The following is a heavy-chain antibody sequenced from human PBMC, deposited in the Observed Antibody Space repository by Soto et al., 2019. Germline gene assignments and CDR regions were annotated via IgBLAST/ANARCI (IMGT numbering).Heavy chain of an antibody. D-gene: IGHD2-2*01. CDR1: GGSISRGGYY. Sequence: SETLSLTCTVSGGSISRGGYYWSWIRQHPGKGLEWIGYIYYSGSTYYNPSLKSRVTISVDTSKNQFSLKLSSVTAADTAVYYCASYLRGVPAARGWGYYMDVWGKGTTVTVSS. CDR3: ASYLRGVPAARGWGYYMDV. V-gene: IGHV4-31*03. CDR2: IYYSGST. J-gene: IGHJ6*03.